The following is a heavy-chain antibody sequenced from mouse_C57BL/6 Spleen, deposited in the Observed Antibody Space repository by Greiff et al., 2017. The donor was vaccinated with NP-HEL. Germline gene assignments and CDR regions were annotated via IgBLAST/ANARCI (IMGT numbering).Heavy chain of an antibody. CDR3: ARDYPHWYFDV. Sequence: EVQRVESGGGLVKPGGSLKLSCAASGFTFSSYAMSWVRQTPEKRLEWVATISDGGSYTYYPDNVKGRFTISRDNAKNNLYLQMSHLKSEDTAMYYCARDYPHWYFDVWGTGTTVTVSS. J-gene: IGHJ1*03. CDR2: ISDGGSYT. CDR1: GFTFSSYA. V-gene: IGHV5-4*01.